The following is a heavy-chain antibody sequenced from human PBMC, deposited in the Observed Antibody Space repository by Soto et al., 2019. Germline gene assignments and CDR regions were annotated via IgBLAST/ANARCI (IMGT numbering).Heavy chain of an antibody. CDR3: ARDWVDTAIQGHYYYYYGMDV. D-gene: IGHD5-18*01. Sequence: GASVKVSCKASGYTFTGFYMHGVGQAPGQGLGWMGSINANSGSTNYAQKFQSRVTTTRDPSISTAYMELSTLTSDDTAVYYCARDWVDTAIQGHYYYYYGMDVWGQGTPVTVSS. J-gene: IGHJ6*02. V-gene: IGHV1-2*02. CDR2: INANSGST. CDR1: GYTFTGFY.